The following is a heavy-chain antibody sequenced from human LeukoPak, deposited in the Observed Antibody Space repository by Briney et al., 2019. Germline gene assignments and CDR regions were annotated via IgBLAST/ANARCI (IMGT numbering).Heavy chain of an antibody. Sequence: SETLSLTCAAYGGSFSSYYWSWIRQSPGKGLEWIGEINHSGAADYNPSLKSRVTISIDTSKNQFSLKLSSVTDADTAVYYCARRGAYSSGRVHWYFDLWGPGTLVTVSS. V-gene: IGHV4-34*01. CDR1: GGSFSSYY. CDR2: INHSGAA. CDR3: ARRGAYSSGRVHWYFDL. D-gene: IGHD5-18*01. J-gene: IGHJ2*01.